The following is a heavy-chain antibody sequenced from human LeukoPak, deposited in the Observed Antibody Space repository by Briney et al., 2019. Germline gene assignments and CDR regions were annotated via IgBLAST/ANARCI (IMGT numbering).Heavy chain of an antibody. CDR2: IYHSGST. D-gene: IGHD3-22*01. CDR1: GGTISSGGYS. Sequence: SQTLYLTCAASGGTISSGGYSWNWIRQPPGKGLEWIGYIYHSGSTYYNPSLKSRVTISVDRSKNQFSLKLSSVTAADTAVYYCASSLSRYYYDSSGYAFDYWGQGTLVTVSS. J-gene: IGHJ4*02. CDR3: ASSLSRYYYDSSGYAFDY. V-gene: IGHV4-30-2*01.